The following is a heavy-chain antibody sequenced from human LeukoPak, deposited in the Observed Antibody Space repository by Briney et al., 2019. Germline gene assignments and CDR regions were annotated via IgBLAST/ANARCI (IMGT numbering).Heavy chain of an antibody. Sequence: GGSLRLSCEASGFTFSSYNMNWVRQAPGKRLEWVSSITSSSSYVFYADSVKGRFTISRENAKNSLYLQMNSLRAGDTAVYYCARDRGRYYMDVWGKGTTVTISS. D-gene: IGHD6-25*01. J-gene: IGHJ6*03. CDR3: ARDRGRYYMDV. V-gene: IGHV3-21*01. CDR1: GFTFSSYN. CDR2: ITSSSSYV.